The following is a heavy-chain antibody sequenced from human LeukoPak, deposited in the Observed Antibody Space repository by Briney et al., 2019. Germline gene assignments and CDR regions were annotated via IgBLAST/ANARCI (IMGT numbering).Heavy chain of an antibody. J-gene: IGHJ4*02. Sequence: GGSLRLSCAASGFPFSSYSMNWVRQAPGKGLEWVSYISSSSSTIYYADSVKGRFTISRDNAKNSLYLQMNSLRAEDTAVYYCASLLNKVRLAQDYWGQGTLVTVSS. CDR2: ISSSSSTI. CDR3: ASLLNKVRLAQDY. V-gene: IGHV3-48*01. CDR1: GFPFSSYS. D-gene: IGHD6-25*01.